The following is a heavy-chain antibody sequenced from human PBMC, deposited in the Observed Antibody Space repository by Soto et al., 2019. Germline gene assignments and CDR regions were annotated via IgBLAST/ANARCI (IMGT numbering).Heavy chain of an antibody. CDR3: ARGRYYYDSSGTYGMDV. V-gene: IGHV1-8*01. D-gene: IGHD3-22*01. J-gene: IGHJ6*02. Sequence: QVQLVQSGAEVKKPGASVKVSCKASGYTFTSYDINWVRQATGQGLEWMGWMNPNSGNTGYAQKFQGRVTMTRNTSISTAYMELSSLSSEDTAVYYCARGRYYYDSSGTYGMDVWGQGTTVTVSS. CDR1: GYTFTSYD. CDR2: MNPNSGNT.